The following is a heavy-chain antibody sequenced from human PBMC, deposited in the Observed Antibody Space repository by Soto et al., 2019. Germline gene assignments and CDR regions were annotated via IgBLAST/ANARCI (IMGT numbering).Heavy chain of an antibody. V-gene: IGHV1-2*04. CDR3: ARDLARITMVRGPSNWFDP. Sequence: ASVKPSCKDCGYTFTGNYMHWVRQAPGQGLEWMGWINPNSGGTNYAQKFQGWVTMTRDTSISTAYMELSRLRSDDTAVYYCARDLARITMVRGPSNWFDPWGQGTLVTVSS. J-gene: IGHJ5*02. CDR1: GYTFTGNY. CDR2: INPNSGGT. D-gene: IGHD3-10*01.